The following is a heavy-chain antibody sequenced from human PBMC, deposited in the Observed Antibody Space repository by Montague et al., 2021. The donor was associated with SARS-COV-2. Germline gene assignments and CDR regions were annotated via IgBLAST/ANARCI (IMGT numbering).Heavy chain of an antibody. V-gene: IGHV3-9*01. D-gene: IGHD3-10*01. CDR2: ISWNSGSI. J-gene: IGHJ3*02. CDR3: AKGMGLRTEFGLDAFDI. Sequence: SLRLSCAASGFTFGDYAMHWVRQAPGKGLEWVSGISWNSGSIGYADSVKGRFTISRDNAKNSLYLQMNSLRAEDTALYYCAKGMGLRTEFGLDAFDIWGQGTMVTVSS. CDR1: GFTFGDYA.